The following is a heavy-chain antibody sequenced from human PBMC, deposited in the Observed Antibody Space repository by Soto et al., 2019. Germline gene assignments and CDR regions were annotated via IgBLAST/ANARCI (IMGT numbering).Heavy chain of an antibody. D-gene: IGHD1-26*01. Sequence: GGSLRLSCAASGFTFSSYSMNWVRQAPGKGLEWVSYISSSSSTIYYADSVKGRFTISRDNAKNSLYLQMNSLRDEDTAVYYCARDPRGATPPNIRLQVGRYGMDVWGQGTTVTVSS. CDR3: ARDPRGATPPNIRLQVGRYGMDV. CDR2: ISSSSSTI. J-gene: IGHJ6*02. CDR1: GFTFSSYS. V-gene: IGHV3-48*02.